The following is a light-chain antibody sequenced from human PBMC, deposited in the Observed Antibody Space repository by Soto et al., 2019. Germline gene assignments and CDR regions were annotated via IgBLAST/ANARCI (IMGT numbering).Light chain of an antibody. J-gene: IGKJ5*01. Sequence: EIVLTQSPGTLSLSPGEGATLSCRASQSVSSSYLAWYQQKPGQAPRLLIYGASSRATGIPDRFSGSESGTDFTLSISRLEPEDFAVYYCQQYGNSPITFGQGKRLEIK. V-gene: IGKV3-20*01. CDR3: QQYGNSPIT. CDR2: GAS. CDR1: QSVSSSY.